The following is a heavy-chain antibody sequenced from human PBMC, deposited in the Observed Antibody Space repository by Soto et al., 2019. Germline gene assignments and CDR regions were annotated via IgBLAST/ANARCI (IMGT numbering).Heavy chain of an antibody. J-gene: IGHJ6*02. D-gene: IGHD1-20*01. CDR2: IIPIFGTA. CDR3: ARKLTGTTPGDFYYYGMDV. CDR1: GGTFSSYA. Sequence: GASVKVSCKASGGTFSSYAISWVRQAPGQGLEWMGGIIPIFGTANYAQKFQGRVTITADKSTSTAYMELSSLRSEDTAVYYCARKLTGTTPGDFYYYGMDVWGQGTTVTVSS. V-gene: IGHV1-69*06.